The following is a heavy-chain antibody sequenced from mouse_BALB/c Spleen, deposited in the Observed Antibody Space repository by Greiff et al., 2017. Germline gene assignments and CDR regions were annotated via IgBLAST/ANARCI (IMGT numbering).Heavy chain of an antibody. D-gene: IGHD1-1*01. J-gene: IGHJ2*01. Sequence: VKLMESGAELMKPGASVKISCKATGYTFSSYWIEWVKQRPGHGLEWIGEILPGSGSTNYNEKFKGKATFTADTSSNTAYMQLSSLTSEDSAVYYCARGDYYGSSYFDYWGQGTTLTVSS. CDR3: ARGDYYGSSYFDY. V-gene: IGHV1-9*01. CDR2: ILPGSGST. CDR1: GYTFSSYW.